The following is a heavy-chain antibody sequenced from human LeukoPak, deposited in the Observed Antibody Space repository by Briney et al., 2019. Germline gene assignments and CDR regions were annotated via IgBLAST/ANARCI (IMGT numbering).Heavy chain of an antibody. J-gene: IGHJ4*02. V-gene: IGHV4-59*08. CDR3: ARRGRAAGKYGGYEYWYFDY. CDR1: GGSMSNYY. Sequence: SETLSLTCTVSGGSMSNYYWSWVRQTPGKGLEWIGYISYSGSTNHDPPLKSRVTISVDTSKNRFSLKLSSVTAADTAVYYCARRGRAAGKYGGYEYWYFDYWGQGTLVTVSS. D-gene: IGHD5-12*01. CDR2: ISYSGST.